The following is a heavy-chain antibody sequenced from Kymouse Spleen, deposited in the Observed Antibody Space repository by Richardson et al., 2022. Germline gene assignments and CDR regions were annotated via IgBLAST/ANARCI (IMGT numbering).Heavy chain of an antibody. CDR1: GFTFSSYS. J-gene: IGHJ4*02. CDR3: AREITMVRGVIIDAFDY. Sequence: EVQLVESGGGLVKPGGSLRLSCAASGFTFSSYSMNWVRQAPGKGLEWVSSISSSSSYIYYADSVKGRFTISRDNAKNSLYLQMNSLRAEDTAVYYCAREITMVRGVIIDAFDYWGQGTLVTVSS. V-gene: IGHV3-21*03. D-gene: IGHD3-10*01. CDR2: ISSSSSYI.